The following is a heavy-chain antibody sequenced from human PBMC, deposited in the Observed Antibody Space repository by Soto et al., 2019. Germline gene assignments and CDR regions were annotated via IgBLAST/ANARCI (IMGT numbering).Heavy chain of an antibody. CDR3: GALKSYYYYMDV. CDR2: ISSSSTTI. J-gene: IGHJ6*03. CDR1: GFTFSIYS. Sequence: GGSLRLSCAASGFTFSIYSLNWVRQAPGKGLEWVSYISSSSTTIDYADSVKGRFTISRDDAKNSLYLQMNSLRAEDTAVYYCGALKSYYYYMDVWGKATTVTVAS. V-gene: IGHV3-48*01. D-gene: IGHD1-26*01.